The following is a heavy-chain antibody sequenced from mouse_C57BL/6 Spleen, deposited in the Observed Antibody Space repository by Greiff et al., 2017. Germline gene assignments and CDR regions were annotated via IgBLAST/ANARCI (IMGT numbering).Heavy chain of an antibody. D-gene: IGHD3-2*02. CDR1: GYTFTSYG. CDR2: IHPNSGST. V-gene: IGHV1-64*01. CDR3: ARSQTAQAYFDY. J-gene: IGHJ2*01. Sequence: QVQLQQPGAELVKPGASVKLSCKASGYTFTSYGMHWVKQRPGQGLEWIGMIHPNSGSTNYNEKFKSKATLTVDKSSSTAYMQLSSLTSEDSAVYCCARSQTAQAYFDYWGQGTTLTVSS.